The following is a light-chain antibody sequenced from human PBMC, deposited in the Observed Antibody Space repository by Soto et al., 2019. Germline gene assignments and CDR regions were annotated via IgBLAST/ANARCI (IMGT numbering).Light chain of an antibody. Sequence: QSALTQPASVSGSPGQSITISCTGTSSDVGGYNYVSWYQQHPGKAPKLMIYDVSNRPSGVSNRFSGSKSSNTASLNISGLQAEDEADYYCSSYTSSSTLVVFGGGTKLTVL. CDR1: SSDVGGYNY. J-gene: IGLJ2*01. CDR3: SSYTSSSTLVV. V-gene: IGLV2-14*01. CDR2: DVS.